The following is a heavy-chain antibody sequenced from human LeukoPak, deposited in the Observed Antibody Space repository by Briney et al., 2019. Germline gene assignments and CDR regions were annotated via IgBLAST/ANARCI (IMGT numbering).Heavy chain of an antibody. D-gene: IGHD1-26*01. CDR3: ARDDGPVGATFYYYGMDV. CDR2: MNPNSGNT. V-gene: IGHV1-8*01. J-gene: IGHJ6*02. Sequence: ASVKVSCKASGYTFTSYDINWVRQATGQGLEWMGWMNPNSGNTGYAQKFQGRVTMTRNTSISTAYMELSSLRAEDTAVYYCARDDGPVGATFYYYGMDVWGQGTTVTVSS. CDR1: GYTFTSYD.